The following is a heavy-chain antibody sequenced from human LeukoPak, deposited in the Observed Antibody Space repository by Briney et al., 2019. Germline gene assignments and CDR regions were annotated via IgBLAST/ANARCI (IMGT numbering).Heavy chain of an antibody. J-gene: IGHJ5*02. CDR3: ARVGSRRFDP. D-gene: IGHD2-2*01. Sequence: PSQTLSLTCTVSGDSTSSGSYYWTWIRQPAGKGLEWIGRIYTSGSTNYNPSLKSRVTISVDTSKNQFSLNLSSVTAADTAVYYCARVGSRRFDPWGQGTLVTVSS. V-gene: IGHV4-61*02. CDR1: GDSTSSGSYY. CDR2: IYTSGST.